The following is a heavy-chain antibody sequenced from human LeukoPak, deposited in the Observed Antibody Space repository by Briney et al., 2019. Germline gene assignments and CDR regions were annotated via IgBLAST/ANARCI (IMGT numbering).Heavy chain of an antibody. CDR1: GFTFDDYA. J-gene: IGHJ4*02. CDR2: ISWDGGST. CDR3: ARFSGWSNYFDY. D-gene: IGHD6-19*01. V-gene: IGHV3-43D*04. Sequence: GGSLRLSCAASGFTFDDYAMHWVRQAPGKGLEWVSLISWDGGSTYCADSVKGRFTISRDNSKNSLYLQMNSLRAEDTALYYCARFSGWSNYFDYWGQGTLVTVSS.